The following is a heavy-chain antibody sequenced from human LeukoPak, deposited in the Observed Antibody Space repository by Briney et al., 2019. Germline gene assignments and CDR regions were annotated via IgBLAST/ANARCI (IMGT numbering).Heavy chain of an antibody. D-gene: IGHD2-2*01. CDR1: GFIFSGHV. J-gene: IGHJ4*02. CDR2: ISYDGSNK. Sequence: GRSLRLSCAASGFIFSGHVMHWVRQAPGKGLEWVSLISYDGSNKDYADSVKGRFTISRDNSLDTLYLQMNGLRPEDTAVYYCARPPHSCSSTSCYSQYWGQGTLVSVSS. CDR3: ARPPHSCSSTSCYSQY. V-gene: IGHV3-30-3*01.